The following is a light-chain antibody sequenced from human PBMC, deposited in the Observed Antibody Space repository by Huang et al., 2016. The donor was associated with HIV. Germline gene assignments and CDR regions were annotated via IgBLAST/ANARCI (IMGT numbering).Light chain of an antibody. V-gene: IGKV3-20*01. Sequence: EIVLTQSPGTLSLSPGGRATPSCRASPSVSGTYLAWYQQKPGQAPRLLIYGTSIRATGIPDRFSGSGSATDFTLTISRLEPEDFAVYYCQQYGTSPPSLTFGGGTKVEIK. CDR2: GTS. CDR3: QQYGTSPPSLT. CDR1: PSVSGTY. J-gene: IGKJ4*01.